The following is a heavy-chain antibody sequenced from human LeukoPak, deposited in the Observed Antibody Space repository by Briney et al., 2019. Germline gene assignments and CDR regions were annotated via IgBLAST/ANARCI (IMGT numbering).Heavy chain of an antibody. CDR1: GFTFSSYW. CDR2: ISYDGSKK. D-gene: IGHD3-22*01. CDR3: ARAEFYFDSSGYYPFDL. Sequence: GGSLRLSCAASGFTFSSYWMSWVRQAPGKGLEWVASISYDGSKKYYADSVKGRFTISRDNSKNTVYLQMNSLRPEDTAVHSCARAEFYFDSSGYYPFDLWGQGTLVTVSS. J-gene: IGHJ4*02. V-gene: IGHV3-30*01.